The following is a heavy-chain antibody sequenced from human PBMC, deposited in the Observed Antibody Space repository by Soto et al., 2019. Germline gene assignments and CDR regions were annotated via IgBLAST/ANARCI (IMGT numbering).Heavy chain of an antibody. Sequence: SETLSLTCTVSGGSISSGDYCWSWIRQPPGKGLEWIGYIYYSGSTYYNPSLKSRVTISVDTSKNQFSLKLSPVTAADTAVYYCARSITMVRGVIYLIGWFDPWGQGTLVTVSS. CDR2: IYYSGST. V-gene: IGHV4-30-4*01. D-gene: IGHD3-10*01. CDR1: GGSISSGDYC. J-gene: IGHJ5*02. CDR3: ARSITMVRGVIYLIGWFDP.